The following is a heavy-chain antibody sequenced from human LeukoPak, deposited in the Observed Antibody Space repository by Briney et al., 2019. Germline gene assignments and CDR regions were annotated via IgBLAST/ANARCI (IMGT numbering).Heavy chain of an antibody. CDR2: IIPILGIA. Sequence: VKVSCKASGGTFLSYAISWVRQAPGQGLEWMGRIIPILGIANYAQKFQGRVTITSDKSTSTAYMELSSLRSEDTAVYYCARDRDPGADYWGQGTLVTVSS. CDR1: GGTFLSYA. V-gene: IGHV1-69*04. J-gene: IGHJ4*02. CDR3: ARDRDPGADY. D-gene: IGHD5-24*01.